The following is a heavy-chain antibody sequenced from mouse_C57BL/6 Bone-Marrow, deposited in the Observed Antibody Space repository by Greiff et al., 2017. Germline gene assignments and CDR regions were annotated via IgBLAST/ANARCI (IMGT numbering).Heavy chain of an antibody. D-gene: IGHD1-1*01. J-gene: IGHJ3*01. CDR2: IHPNSGST. Sequence: QVQLQQPGAELVKPGASVKLSCKASGYTFTSYWMHWVKQRPGQGLEWIGMIHPNSGSTNYNAKFKGKATLTVDKASSTAYMQLSSLTSEDAAVYYCGSGLRRRFAYWGQGTLVTVSA. CDR3: GSGLRRRFAY. CDR1: GYTFTSYW. V-gene: IGHV1-64*01.